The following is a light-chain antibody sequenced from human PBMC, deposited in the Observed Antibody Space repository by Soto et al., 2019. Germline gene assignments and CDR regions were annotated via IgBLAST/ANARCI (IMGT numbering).Light chain of an antibody. J-gene: IGLJ1*01. CDR2: RDS. CDR1: NIGSKN. CDR3: QVWDSSTVV. Sequence: SYELTQPLSVSVALGQTARITCGGNNIGSKNVHWYQQNPGQAPLLVIYRDSNRPSGIPERFSGSNSGNTATLTIGRAQAGDEADYYCQVWDSSTVVFGTGTKLTVL. V-gene: IGLV3-9*01.